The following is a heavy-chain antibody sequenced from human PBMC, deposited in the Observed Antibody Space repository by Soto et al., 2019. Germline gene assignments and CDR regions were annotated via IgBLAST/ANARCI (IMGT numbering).Heavy chain of an antibody. CDR2: INSDGSST. CDR1: GFTFSSYW. J-gene: IGHJ6*02. V-gene: IGHV3-74*01. D-gene: IGHD6-6*01. CDR3: ASSPSSSVVSPSYYGMDV. Sequence: GGSLRLSCAASGFTFSSYWMHWVRQAPGKGLVWVSRINSDGSSTSYADSVKGRFTISRDNAKNTLYLQMNSLRAEDTAVYYCASSPSSSVVSPSYYGMDVWGQGTTVTVSS.